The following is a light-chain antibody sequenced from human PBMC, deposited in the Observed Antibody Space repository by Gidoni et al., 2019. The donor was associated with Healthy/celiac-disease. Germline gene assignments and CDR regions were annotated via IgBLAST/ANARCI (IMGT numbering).Light chain of an antibody. CDR2: AAS. CDR1: HCISSY. V-gene: IGKV1-39*01. CDR3: QQSYSTPPYT. Sequence: DIQMTQSPTSLSAPVGDRVTITCRESHCISSYLNWYQQKPGKAPKLLIYAASSLQSGVPSRFSGSGSGTDVTLTISRLQPEDFETYYCQQSYSTPPYTCGQGTKLEIK. J-gene: IGKJ2*01.